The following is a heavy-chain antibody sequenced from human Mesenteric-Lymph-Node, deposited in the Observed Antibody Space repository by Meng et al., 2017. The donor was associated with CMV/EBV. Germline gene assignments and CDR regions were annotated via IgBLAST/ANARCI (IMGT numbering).Heavy chain of an antibody. V-gene: IGHV3-21*06. CDR2: ISSSSGYI. Sequence: GESLKISCAASGFTFSKYSMNWVRQAPGKGLEWVSSISSSSGYIYYADSVKGRFTISRDNAWNSLYLQMNSLRAGDTAVYYCAGESGVPNGMDVWGQGTTVTVSS. D-gene: IGHD2-2*01. J-gene: IGHJ6*02. CDR3: AGESGVPNGMDV. CDR1: GFTFSKYS.